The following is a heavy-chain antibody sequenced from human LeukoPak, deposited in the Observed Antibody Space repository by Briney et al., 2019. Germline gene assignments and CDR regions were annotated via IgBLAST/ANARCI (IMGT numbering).Heavy chain of an antibody. CDR3: ARGRACWGDFDY. V-gene: IGHV1-2*02. CDR2: INPNSGGT. D-gene: IGHD3-10*01. J-gene: IGHJ4*02. Sequence: ASVKVSCKATGYIFTGNYMHWVRQAPGQGLEWMGWINPNSGGTNYAQKFQGRVTMTRDTSISTAYMELSRLRSDDTAVYYCARGRACWGDFDYWSQGTLVTVSS. CDR1: GYIFTGNY.